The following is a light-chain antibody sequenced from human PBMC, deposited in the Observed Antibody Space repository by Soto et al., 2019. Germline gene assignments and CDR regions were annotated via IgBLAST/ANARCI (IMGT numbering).Light chain of an antibody. CDR2: KGT. Sequence: VLAQPASVSGSPGQSITISCTRTSRDVGAYNSVSWYQQHPHRAPQLRFYKGTQRPSGVSNRFSGSTSVNAASPTISALQADDEADYFCCSSAPESTYVFGTGTKVTVL. CDR3: CSSAPESTYV. V-gene: IGLV2-23*01. CDR1: SRDVGAYNS. J-gene: IGLJ1*01.